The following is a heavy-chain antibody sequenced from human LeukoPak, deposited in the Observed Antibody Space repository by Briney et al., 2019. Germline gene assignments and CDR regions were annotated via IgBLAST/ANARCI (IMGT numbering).Heavy chain of an antibody. CDR3: ARTAYYYDSSGYYYAYYFDY. Sequence: SETLSLTCTVSGGSISSYYWSWIRQPPGKGLEWIGYISDSGSTNYNPSLKSRVTISVHTSKNQISLKLSSVTAADTAVYYCARTAYYYDSSGYYYAYYFDYWGQGTLVTVSS. CDR1: GGSISSYY. J-gene: IGHJ4*02. D-gene: IGHD3-22*01. V-gene: IGHV4-59*01. CDR2: ISDSGST.